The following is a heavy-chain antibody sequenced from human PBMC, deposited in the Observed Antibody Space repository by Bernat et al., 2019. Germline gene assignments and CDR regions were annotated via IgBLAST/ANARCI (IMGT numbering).Heavy chain of an antibody. CDR3: ARDHYYDSSGYHSSFEY. V-gene: IGHV3-33*01. Sequence: QVQLVESGGGVVQPGRSLRLSCAASGFTFSSYGMHWVRQAPGKGLEWVAVIWYDGSNKYYADSVKCRFTISRDNSKNTLYLQMNSLRAEDTAVYYCARDHYYDSSGYHSSFEYWGQGALVTVSS. CDR2: IWYDGSNK. D-gene: IGHD3-22*01. CDR1: GFTFSSYG. J-gene: IGHJ4*02.